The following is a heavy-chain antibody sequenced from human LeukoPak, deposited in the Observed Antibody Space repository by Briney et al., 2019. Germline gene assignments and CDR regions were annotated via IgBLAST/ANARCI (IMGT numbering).Heavy chain of an antibody. CDR3: ASDGFSGSYYLPTYFDY. J-gene: IGHJ4*02. CDR2: ISSSGSTI. Sequence: PGGSLRLSCAASGFTFSNYEMNWVRQAPGKGLEWVSYISSSGSTIYYADSVKGRFTISRDNAKNSLYLQMNSLRAEDTAVYYCASDGFSGSYYLPTYFDYWGQGTLVTVSS. CDR1: GFTFSNYE. D-gene: IGHD1-26*01. V-gene: IGHV3-48*03.